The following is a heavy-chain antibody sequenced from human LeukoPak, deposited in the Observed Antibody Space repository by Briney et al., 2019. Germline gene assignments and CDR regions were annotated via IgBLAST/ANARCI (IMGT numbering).Heavy chain of an antibody. CDR3: ARDQTYSGSGIYTYFDY. CDR1: GGSISSGGYY. D-gene: IGHD3-10*01. J-gene: IGHJ4*02. CDR2: IYYTGST. Sequence: SQTLSLTCTVSGGSISSGGYYWSWIRQHPGKGLEWIGYIYYTGSTNYNPSLRSRVTISADTSKNHFSLKLTSVTAADTAVYYCARDQTYSGSGIYTYFDYWGQGILVTVSS. V-gene: IGHV4-31*03.